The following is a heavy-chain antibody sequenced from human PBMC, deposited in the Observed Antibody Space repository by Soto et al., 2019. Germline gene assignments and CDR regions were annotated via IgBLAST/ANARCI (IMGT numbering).Heavy chain of an antibody. Sequence: SETLSLTCAVYGGPFSGYYWSWIRQPPGKGLEWIGEINHSGSTNYNPSLKSRVTISVDTSKNQFSLKLSSVTAADTAVYYCARFRIQPNSFGFKYYYYYGMDVWGQGTTVTVSS. D-gene: IGHD5-18*01. J-gene: IGHJ6*02. CDR2: INHSGST. CDR3: ARFRIQPNSFGFKYYYYYGMDV. CDR1: GGPFSGYY. V-gene: IGHV4-34*01.